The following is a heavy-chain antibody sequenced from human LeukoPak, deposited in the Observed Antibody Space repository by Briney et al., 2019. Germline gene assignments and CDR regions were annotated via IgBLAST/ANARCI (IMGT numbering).Heavy chain of an antibody. CDR3: AGAVAGYFDY. V-gene: IGHV4-59*01. J-gene: IGHJ4*02. Sequence: SETLSLTCTVSGGSISSYYWSWIRQPPGKGLEWIGYIYYSGSTNYNPSLKSRVTISVDTSKNQFSLKLSSVTAADTAVYYCAGAVAGYFDYWGQETLVTVSS. CDR1: GGSISSYY. D-gene: IGHD6-19*01. CDR2: IYYSGST.